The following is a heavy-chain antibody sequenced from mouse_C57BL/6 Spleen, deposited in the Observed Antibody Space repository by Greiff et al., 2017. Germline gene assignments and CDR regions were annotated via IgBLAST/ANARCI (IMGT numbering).Heavy chain of an antibody. CDR1: GFTFSSYA. CDR3: ARATVVPSFDY. D-gene: IGHD1-1*01. V-gene: IGHV5-4*03. J-gene: IGHJ2*01. CDR2: ISDGGSYT. Sequence: DVMLVESGGGLVKPGGSLKLSCAASGFTFSSYAMSWVRQTPEKRLEWVATISDGGSYTYYPDNVKGRFTFSRDNAKNNLYLQMSHLKSEDTAMYYCARATVVPSFDYWGQGTTLTVSS.